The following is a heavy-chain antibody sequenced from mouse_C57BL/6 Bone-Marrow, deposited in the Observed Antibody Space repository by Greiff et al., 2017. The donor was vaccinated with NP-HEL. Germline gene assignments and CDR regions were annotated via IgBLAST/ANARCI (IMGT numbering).Heavy chain of an antibody. Sequence: QVQLQQPGAELVMPGASVKLSCKASGYTFTSYWMHWVKQRPGQGLEWIGEIDPSDSYTNYNQKFKGKSTLTVDKSSSTAYMQLSSLTSEDSAVYYCARGDDSSGRAWFAYWGQGTLVTVSA. J-gene: IGHJ3*01. V-gene: IGHV1-69*01. CDR2: IDPSDSYT. CDR1: GYTFTSYW. D-gene: IGHD3-2*02. CDR3: ARGDDSSGRAWFAY.